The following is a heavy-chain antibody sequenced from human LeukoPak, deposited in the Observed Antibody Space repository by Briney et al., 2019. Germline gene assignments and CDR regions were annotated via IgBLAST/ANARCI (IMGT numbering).Heavy chain of an antibody. CDR1: GFTFSDYE. V-gene: IGHV3-48*03. Sequence: GGSLRLSCAASGFTFSDYEMNWVRQAPGKGLEWVSYISNSGSTIYYADSVKGRFTISRDNAKSSLYLQLNSLRAEDTAVYYCARDQYSYGYYYYYYGMDVWGQGTTVTVSS. CDR3: ARDQYSYGYYYYYYGMDV. CDR2: ISNSGSTI. D-gene: IGHD5-18*01. J-gene: IGHJ6*02.